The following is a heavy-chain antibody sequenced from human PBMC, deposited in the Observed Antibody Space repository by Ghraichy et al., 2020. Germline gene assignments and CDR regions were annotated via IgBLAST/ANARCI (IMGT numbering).Heavy chain of an antibody. J-gene: IGHJ6*02. Sequence: GSLRLSCSASGFSFSNYIMNWVRQAPGKGLEWVSHISSSSRTISYADSVKGRFTVSRDNAKNSLFLQMNSLRDEDTAVYYCARASRVVRFYYYDALDVWGQGTTVTVSS. CDR2: ISSSSRTI. V-gene: IGHV3-48*02. D-gene: IGHD4-23*01. CDR1: GFSFSNYI. CDR3: ARASRVVRFYYYDALDV.